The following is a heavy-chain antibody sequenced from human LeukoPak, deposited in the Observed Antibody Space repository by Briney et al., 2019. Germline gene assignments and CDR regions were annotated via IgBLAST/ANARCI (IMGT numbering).Heavy chain of an antibody. CDR1: GFTFSSYS. CDR3: AKEGSETYSHTDY. D-gene: IGHD3-10*01. CDR2: ISSSTTTT. J-gene: IGHJ4*02. V-gene: IGHV3-48*04. Sequence: QTGGSLRLSCAASGFTFSSYSMNWVRQAPGKGLEWVSYISSSTTTTYHADSVKGRFTISRDNAKNSLYLQMNSLRAGDTAVYYCAKEGSETYSHTDYWGQGTLVTVSS.